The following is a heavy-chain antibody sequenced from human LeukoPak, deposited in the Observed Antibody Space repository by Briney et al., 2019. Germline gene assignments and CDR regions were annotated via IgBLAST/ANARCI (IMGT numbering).Heavy chain of an antibody. J-gene: IGHJ4*02. CDR1: GFTFSSYW. CDR3: TTYSGTYSSDY. V-gene: IGHV3-15*01. CDR2: IKSQTDGATT. D-gene: IGHD1-26*01. Sequence: GGSLRLSCAASGFTFSSYWMTWVRQAPGKGLEWVGRIKSQTDGATTDYATPVKGRFTISRDDSRNTLYLQMNSLKSEDTAVYYCTTYSGTYSSDYWGQGTLVTVSS.